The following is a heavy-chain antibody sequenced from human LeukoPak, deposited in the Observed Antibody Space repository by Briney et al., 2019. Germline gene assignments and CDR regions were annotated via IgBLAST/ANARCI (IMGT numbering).Heavy chain of an antibody. CDR3: ATPGSINYDSSGYYSDY. CDR2: IYDSGST. CDR1: GGSIRSSYYY. V-gene: IGHV4-39*01. D-gene: IGHD3-22*01. J-gene: IGHJ4*02. Sequence: SETLSLTCTVSGGSIRSSYYYWGWIRQPPGKGLEWIGSIYDSGSTYYNPSLKSRVTISVDTSKNQFSLKLSSVTAADTAVYYCATPGSINYDSSGYYSDYWGQGTLVTVSS.